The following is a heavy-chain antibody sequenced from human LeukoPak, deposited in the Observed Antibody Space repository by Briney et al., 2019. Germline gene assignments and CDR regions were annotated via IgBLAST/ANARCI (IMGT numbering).Heavy chain of an antibody. D-gene: IGHD3-22*01. CDR2: INPNSGGT. V-gene: IGHV1-2*02. CDR1: GYTHTVLY. CDR3: ARALSLHYYDSSGYYYY. J-gene: IGHJ4*02. Sequence: GASVKVSCKFSGYTHTVLYMHWVRQAPGKGLEGMGGINPNSGGTNYAQKFQGRVTMTKDTSISTAYMELSRLRSGDTAVYYCARALSLHYYDSSGYYYYWGQGTLVTVSS.